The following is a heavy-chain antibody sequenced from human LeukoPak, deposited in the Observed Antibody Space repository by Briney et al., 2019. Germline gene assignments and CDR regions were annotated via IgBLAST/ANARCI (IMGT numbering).Heavy chain of an antibody. D-gene: IGHD2-15*01. V-gene: IGHV3-74*01. CDR2: INDDGSDT. Sequence: GGSLRLFCAASGFTFKLYWMHWVRQVPGKGPVWVSRINDDGSDTIYADSVRGRFTISRDDAKNTVYLQMNNLRAEDTAVYYCVRGGPSTWSWGQGTLVTVSS. CDR3: VRGGPSTWS. J-gene: IGHJ5*02. CDR1: GFTFKLYW.